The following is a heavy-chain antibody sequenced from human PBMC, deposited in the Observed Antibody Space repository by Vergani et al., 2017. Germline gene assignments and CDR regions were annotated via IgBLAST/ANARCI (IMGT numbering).Heavy chain of an antibody. D-gene: IGHD3-10*01. CDR3: ARARHYTDLDY. V-gene: IGHV3-30-3*01. CDR2: ISYDGSNK. Sequence: QVQLVESGGGVVQPGRSLRLSCAASGFTFSSYAMHWVRQAPGKGLEWVAVISYDGSNKYYADSVKGRFTISRDNSKNTLYLQMNSLRAEDTAVYYCARARHYTDLDYWGQGTLVTVSS. CDR1: GFTFSSYA. J-gene: IGHJ4*02.